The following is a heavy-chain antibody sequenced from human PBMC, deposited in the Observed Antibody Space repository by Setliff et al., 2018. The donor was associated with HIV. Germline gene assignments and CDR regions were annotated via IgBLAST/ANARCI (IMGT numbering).Heavy chain of an antibody. J-gene: IGHJ4*02. CDR1: GFTFSRYA. Sequence: GGSLRLSCAASGFTFSRYAMNWVRRAPGKGLEWISYISSASSATDYADSGKGRFTVSRDNARNSLFLEMNSLRADDTAVYYCASGYHYDTSGNFDLPFGYWGQGTLVTVSS. CDR3: ASGYHYDTSGNFDLPFGY. D-gene: IGHD3-22*01. CDR2: ISSASSAT. V-gene: IGHV3-48*04.